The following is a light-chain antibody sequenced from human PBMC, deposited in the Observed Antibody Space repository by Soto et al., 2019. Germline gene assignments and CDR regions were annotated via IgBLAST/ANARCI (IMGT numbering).Light chain of an antibody. Sequence: QSALTQPASVSGSPGPSITISCTGTSIDVGGYNYVSWYQQHPGKAPKLMIYAVSNRPSGVSNRFSGSKSGNTASLTISGLQAEDEADYYGSSYTSSSTDVVVGGGTKLTVL. CDR3: SSYTSSSTDVV. V-gene: IGLV2-14*01. J-gene: IGLJ2*01. CDR1: SIDVGGYNY. CDR2: AVS.